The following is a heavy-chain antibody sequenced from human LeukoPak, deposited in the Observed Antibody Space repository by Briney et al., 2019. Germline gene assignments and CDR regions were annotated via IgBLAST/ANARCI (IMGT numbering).Heavy chain of an antibody. J-gene: IGHJ4*02. CDR1: GFIVSSFE. V-gene: IGHV3-48*03. Sequence: GGSLRLSCGASGFIVSSFEMNWVRQAPGNGREWVSYIRSSGPTTYYADSVEGRFTNSRDNARNSLYLQMSGLRAEDTALYYCERRFESWGEGNLVTVSS. CDR3: ERRFES. CDR2: IRSSGPTT.